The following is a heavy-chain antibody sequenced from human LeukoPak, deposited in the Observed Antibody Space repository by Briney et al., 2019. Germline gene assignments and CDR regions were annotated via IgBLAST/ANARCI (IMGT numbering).Heavy chain of an antibody. V-gene: IGHV3-30*04. CDR3: ARVGRGYSFNVYYFDY. CDR2: ISYDGSNK. CDR1: GFTFSSFA. Sequence: PGGSLRLSCAASGFTFSSFAIHWVRQAPGKGLEWVAVISYDGSNKYYADSVKGRFTISRDNSKNTLYLQMNSLRAEDTAVFYCARVGRGYSFNVYYFDYGGQGTLVTVSS. J-gene: IGHJ4*02. D-gene: IGHD5-18*01.